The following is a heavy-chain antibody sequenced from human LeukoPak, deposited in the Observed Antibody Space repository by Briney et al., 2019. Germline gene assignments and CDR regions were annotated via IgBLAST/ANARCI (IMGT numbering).Heavy chain of an antibody. CDR2: ISSDGSII. CDR3: ARGSFGPGRPVY. Sequence: GGSLRLSCAASGFTFSDYFMSWIRQAPGKGLQWVSYISSDGSIIKYADSVKGRLTISRDNAKNSLYLLMKSLRAEDTAVYYCARGSFGPGRPVYWGQGTLVTVSS. V-gene: IGHV3-11*01. J-gene: IGHJ4*02. D-gene: IGHD3/OR15-3a*01. CDR1: GFTFSDYF.